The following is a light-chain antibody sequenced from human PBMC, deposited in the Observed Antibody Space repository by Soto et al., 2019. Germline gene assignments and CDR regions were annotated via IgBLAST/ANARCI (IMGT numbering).Light chain of an antibody. CDR2: DVS. CDR1: NSDIGNYNL. CDR3: CSYAGTRDV. Sequence: QPVLTQPASVSGSPGQSITISCTGTNSDIGNYNLVSWYQQHPGKAPKLMIYDVSKRPSGVSNRFSGSKSDNTASLTISGLQAEDEADYYCCSYAGTRDVFGGGTKVTVL. V-gene: IGLV2-23*02. J-gene: IGLJ2*01.